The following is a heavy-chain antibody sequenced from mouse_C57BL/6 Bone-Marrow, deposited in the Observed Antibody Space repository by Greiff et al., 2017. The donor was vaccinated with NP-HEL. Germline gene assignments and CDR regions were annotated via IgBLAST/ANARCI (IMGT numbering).Heavy chain of an antibody. D-gene: IGHD2-1*01. Sequence: EVQLQQSGPELVKPGASVKISCKASGYTFTDYYMNWVKQSHGKSLEWIGDINPNNGGTSYNQKFKGKATLTVDKSSSTAYMELRSLTSEDSAVYYCARGGNYEDLDYWGQGTTLTVSS. J-gene: IGHJ2*01. CDR3: ARGGNYEDLDY. CDR2: INPNNGGT. V-gene: IGHV1-26*01. CDR1: GYTFTDYY.